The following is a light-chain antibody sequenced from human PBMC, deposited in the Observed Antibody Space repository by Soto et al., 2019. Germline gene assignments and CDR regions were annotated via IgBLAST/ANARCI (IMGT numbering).Light chain of an antibody. V-gene: IGLV2-11*01. Sequence: QSALTQPRSLSGSPGQSVPISYTGTSSEVGGYDYVSWYQQHPGKAPKLMIYDVTKRPSGVPDRFSGSRSGNTASLTISGLQSQDDADYYCCSYAGTYTFYVFGTGTKLTVL. CDR2: DVT. CDR3: CSYAGTYTFYV. J-gene: IGLJ1*01. CDR1: SSEVGGYDY.